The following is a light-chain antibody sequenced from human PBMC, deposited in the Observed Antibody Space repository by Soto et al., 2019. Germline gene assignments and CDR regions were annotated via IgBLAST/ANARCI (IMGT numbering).Light chain of an antibody. J-gene: IGKJ3*01. CDR1: QSISSW. V-gene: IGKV1-5*01. Sequence: DIQMTRSPSTLSASVGDRVTITCRASQSISSWLAWYQQKPGKAPKLLIYDASSLESGVPSRFSGSGSGTEFTLTISSLQPDDFATYYCQQYNSFTFGPGTKVDIK. CDR2: DAS. CDR3: QQYNSFT.